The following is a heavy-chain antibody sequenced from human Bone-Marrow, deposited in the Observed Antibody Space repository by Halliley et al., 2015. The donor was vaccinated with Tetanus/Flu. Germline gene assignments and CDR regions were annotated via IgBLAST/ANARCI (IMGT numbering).Heavy chain of an antibody. CDR1: GYSFTSYW. V-gene: IGHV5-10-1*01. CDR3: VRHEKDYYDTSCYLY. D-gene: IGHD3-22*01. CDR2: IDPSDSYT. Sequence: MQLVQSGAEVKKPGESLKISCKDSGYSFTSYWISWVRQKPGKDLEWMGRIDPSDSYTNYSPSFQGHVTISVDKAISTAYLQWSSLKASDPAMDYCVRHEKDYYDTSCYLYWGQGTLVTVSS. J-gene: IGHJ4*02.